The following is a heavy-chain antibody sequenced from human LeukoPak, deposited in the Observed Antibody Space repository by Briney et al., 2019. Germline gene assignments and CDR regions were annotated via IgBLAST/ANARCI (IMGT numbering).Heavy chain of an antibody. CDR2: IYPGDSDI. Sequence: GESLKISCQGSGYKFTSYWIGWVRRMPGRGLEWMGIIYPGDSDIRYSPPFQGQVTISADKSMSTAYLQWRSLKASDTAMYYCARTNCGGDCYSAIDHWGQGTLVTVSS. CDR3: ARTNCGGDCYSAIDH. D-gene: IGHD2-21*02. V-gene: IGHV5-51*01. CDR1: GYKFTSYW. J-gene: IGHJ4*02.